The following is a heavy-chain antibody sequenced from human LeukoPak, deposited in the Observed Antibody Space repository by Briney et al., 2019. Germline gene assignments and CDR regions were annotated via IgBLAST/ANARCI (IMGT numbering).Heavy chain of an antibody. D-gene: IGHD2-8*01. J-gene: IGHJ4*02. CDR2: MYYSGTT. V-gene: IGHV4-31*03. CDR3: ARFSNEHGVKFDY. CDR1: GGSFSSGNYY. Sequence: SETLSLTCTVSGGSFSSGNYYWTWIRQHPEKGLEWIGYMYYSGTTYYNPSLKSRVTMSVDTSKNQFSLKLDSVTAADTAVYYCARFSNEHGVKFDYWGQGTLVTVSS.